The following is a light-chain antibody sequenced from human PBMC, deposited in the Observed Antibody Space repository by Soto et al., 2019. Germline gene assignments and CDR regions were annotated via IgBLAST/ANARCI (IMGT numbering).Light chain of an antibody. Sequence: EIVLTQSPGTLSLSPGDRATLSCRASQSVSSTSLAWYQQKPGQAPSLLIYGASRRATGIPDRFSGGGSGTDFTLTISRLDPEDFATYYCQQSNSFPFTFGQGTRLDIK. CDR2: GAS. J-gene: IGKJ2*01. CDR1: QSVSSTS. CDR3: QQSNSFPFT. V-gene: IGKV3-20*01.